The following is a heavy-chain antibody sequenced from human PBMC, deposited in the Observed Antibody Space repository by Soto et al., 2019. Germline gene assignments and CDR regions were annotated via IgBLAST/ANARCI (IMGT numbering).Heavy chain of an antibody. V-gene: IGHV3-30-3*01. Sequence: ESVGGVVQPGRSLRLSCAASGFTFSSYAMHWVRQAPGKGLEWVAVISYDGSNKYYADSVKGRFTFSRDNSKNTLYLQMNSLRAEDTAVYYCARDFDPYYYDSSPLDWGQGTLVIVSS. J-gene: IGHJ4*02. CDR2: ISYDGSNK. D-gene: IGHD3-22*01. CDR3: ARDFDPYYYDSSPLD. CDR1: GFTFSSYA.